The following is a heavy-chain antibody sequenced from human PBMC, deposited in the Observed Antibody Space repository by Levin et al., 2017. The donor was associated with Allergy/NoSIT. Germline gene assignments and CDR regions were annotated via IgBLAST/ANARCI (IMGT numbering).Heavy chain of an antibody. CDR1: GGSFSGYY. J-gene: IGHJ2*01. V-gene: IGHV4-34*01. Sequence: SETLSLTCAVYGGSFSGYYWSWIRQPPGKGLEWIGEINHSGSTNYNPSLKSRVTVSVDTSKNQFSLKLSSVTAADTAVYYCARADIVVVVAASISYWYFDLWGRGTLVTVSS. D-gene: IGHD2-15*01. CDR3: ARADIVVVVAASISYWYFDL. CDR2: INHSGST.